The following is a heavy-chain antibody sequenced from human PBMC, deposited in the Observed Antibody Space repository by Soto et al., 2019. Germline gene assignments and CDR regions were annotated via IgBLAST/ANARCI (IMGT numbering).Heavy chain of an antibody. CDR2: IKSKTDGGTT. CDR1: GFTFGDYA. D-gene: IGHD6-6*01. Sequence: PGGSLRLSCTASGFTFGDYAMSWFRQAPGKGLEWVGRIKSKTDGGTTDYVAPVKGRFTISRDDSKNTLYLQMNSLKTEDTAVYYCTAAEYSSSSAYYYYYGMDVWGQGTTVTVSS. CDR3: TAAEYSSSSAYYYYYGMDV. J-gene: IGHJ6*02. V-gene: IGHV3-15*01.